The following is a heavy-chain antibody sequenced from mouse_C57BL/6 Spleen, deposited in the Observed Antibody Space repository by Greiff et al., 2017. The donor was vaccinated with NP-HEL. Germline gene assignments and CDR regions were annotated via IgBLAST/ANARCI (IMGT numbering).Heavy chain of an antibody. J-gene: IGHJ3*01. Sequence: QVTLKESGPELVKPGASVKISCKASGYAFSSSWMNWVKQRPGKGLEWIGRIYPGDGDTNYNGKFKGKATLTADKSSSTAYMQLSSLTSEDSAVYFCARSDYGSSYRFAYWGQGTLVTVSA. CDR3: ARSDYGSSYRFAY. CDR2: IYPGDGDT. V-gene: IGHV1-82*01. D-gene: IGHD1-1*01. CDR1: GYAFSSSW.